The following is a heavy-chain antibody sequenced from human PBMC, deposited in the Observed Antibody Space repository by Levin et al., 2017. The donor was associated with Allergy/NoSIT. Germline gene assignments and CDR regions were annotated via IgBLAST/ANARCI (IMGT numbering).Heavy chain of an antibody. V-gene: IGHV3-74*01. CDR2: LNSDGNPASA. CDR3: ARVYYGSGSHNWFDP. Sequence: HPGGSLRLSCAASGFSFSSHWMHWVRQAPGKGLVWVSRLNSDGNPASASYADSVKGRFTISRDNAKNTLYLQMNSLRVEDTAVYYCARVYYGSGSHNWFDPWGQGTLVTVSS. CDR1: GFSFSSHW. D-gene: IGHD3-10*01. J-gene: IGHJ5*02.